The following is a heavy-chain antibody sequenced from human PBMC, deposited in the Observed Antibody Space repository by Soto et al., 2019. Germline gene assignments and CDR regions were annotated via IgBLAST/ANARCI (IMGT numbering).Heavy chain of an antibody. CDR2: IYPDDSDT. D-gene: IGHD3-9*01. V-gene: IGHV5-51*01. CDR1: GYSFSDYW. Sequence: GESLKISCKGSGYSFSDYWIGWVRQMPGKGLEWMGIIYPDDSDTRYSPSFQGQVTISADKSISTAYLHWNSLRASDTAIYYCARRYVLTGYYTLDHWGQGTLVTVS. J-gene: IGHJ4*02. CDR3: ARRYVLTGYYTLDH.